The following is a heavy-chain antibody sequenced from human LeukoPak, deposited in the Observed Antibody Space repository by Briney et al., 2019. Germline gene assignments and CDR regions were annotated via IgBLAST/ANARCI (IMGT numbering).Heavy chain of an antibody. CDR1: GFTFSSYG. V-gene: IGHV3-30*02. J-gene: IGHJ4*02. D-gene: IGHD2-21*01. CDR3: AKSGYCGGDCYNFDY. CDR2: IRYDGSNK. Sequence: GGSLRLSCAASGFTFSSYGMHWVRQAPSKGLEWVAFIRYDGSNKYYADSAKGRFTISRDNSKNTLYLQMNSLRAEDTAVYYCAKSGYCGGDCYNFDYWGQGTLVTVSS.